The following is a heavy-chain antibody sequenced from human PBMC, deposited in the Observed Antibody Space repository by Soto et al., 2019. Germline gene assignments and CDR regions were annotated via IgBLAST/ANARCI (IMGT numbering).Heavy chain of an antibody. CDR1: PGSFSHYF. V-gene: IGHV4-34*01. D-gene: IGHD6-19*01. CDR2: IKHGGSS. Sequence: QVQQQPWGAGLLKPSETLSLTCSVVPGSFSHYFWNWIRQSPGKGLEWIGKIKHGGSSNYNPSLRSRVSISLDMSKNQFSLNLSSVTAADTGVYYCARGGSSDWQVALDMLGQGTMVTVSS. J-gene: IGHJ3*02. CDR3: ARGGSSDWQVALDM.